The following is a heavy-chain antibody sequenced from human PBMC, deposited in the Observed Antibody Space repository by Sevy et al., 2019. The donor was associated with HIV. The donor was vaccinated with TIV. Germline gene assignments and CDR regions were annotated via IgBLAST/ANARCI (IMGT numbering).Heavy chain of an antibody. CDR1: GFTFSSYW. V-gene: IGHV3-7*01. Sequence: GESLKISCAASGFTFSSYWMSWVRQAPGKGLEWVANIKEDGSEKYYVDSVKGRCNISRDNAKSSLYLQMNSLRGEDTAIYYCARDTYSSAFDIWGQGTVVTVSS. D-gene: IGHD2-15*01. CDR2: IKEDGSEK. J-gene: IGHJ3*02. CDR3: ARDTYSSAFDI.